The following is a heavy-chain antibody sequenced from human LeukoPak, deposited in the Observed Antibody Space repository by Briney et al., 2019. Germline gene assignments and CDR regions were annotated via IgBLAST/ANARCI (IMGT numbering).Heavy chain of an antibody. J-gene: IGHJ3*02. Sequence: GSLRLSCAASGFTFSRYAMNWVRQAPGKGLQWVSYINTDSSDIHYADSVKGRFTISRDNANNSLWLQMNSLRADDTAVYYCARGRGAGRSAFDIWGQGTMVTVSS. CDR1: GFTFSRYA. V-gene: IGHV3-21*05. D-gene: IGHD1-14*01. CDR2: INTDSSDI. CDR3: ARGRGAGRSAFDI.